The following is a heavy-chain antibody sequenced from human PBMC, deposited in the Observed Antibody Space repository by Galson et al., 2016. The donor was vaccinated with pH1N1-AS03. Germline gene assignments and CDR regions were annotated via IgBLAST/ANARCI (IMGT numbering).Heavy chain of an antibody. D-gene: IGHD1/OR15-1a*01. Sequence: SLRLSCAASGFTFSSYGMHWVRQAPGKGLEWLTFIRHDGSNRYYADSVKGRFTISRDNSKNTLFLQMNSLRPEDTAVYYCAQDRVNGIDATTRWFAPWGQGAQVTVSS. J-gene: IGHJ5*02. V-gene: IGHV3-30*02. CDR1: GFTFSSYG. CDR2: IRHDGSNR. CDR3: AQDRVNGIDATTRWFAP.